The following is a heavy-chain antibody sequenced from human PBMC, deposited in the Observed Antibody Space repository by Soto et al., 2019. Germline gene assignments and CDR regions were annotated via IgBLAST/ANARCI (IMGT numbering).Heavy chain of an antibody. D-gene: IGHD6-19*01. J-gene: IGHJ4*02. CDR3: ARDYSSGWYRY. CDR1: GGSFSGYY. V-gene: IGHV4-34*01. CDR2: INHSGST. Sequence: SETLSLTCAVYGGSFSGYYWSWIRQPPGKGLEWIGEINHSGSTNYNPSLKSRVTISVDTSKNQFSLKLSSVTAADAAVYYCARDYSSGWYRYRGQGTLVTVSS.